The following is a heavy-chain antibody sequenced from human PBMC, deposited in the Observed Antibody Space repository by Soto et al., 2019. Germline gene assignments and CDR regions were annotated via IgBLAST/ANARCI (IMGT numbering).Heavy chain of an antibody. Sequence: QPGGSLRLSCAASGFTFSSYAMSWVRQAPGKGLEWVSGIGGSSAYISYSDSVKGRFTVSRDNSKNTLYLQMNSLRAEDTAIYYCAKAAELGVDITTPFDFWGQGSLVTVSS. V-gene: IGHV3-23*01. CDR2: IGGSSAYI. J-gene: IGHJ4*02. CDR1: GFTFSSYA. CDR3: AKAAELGVDITTPFDF. D-gene: IGHD3-3*01.